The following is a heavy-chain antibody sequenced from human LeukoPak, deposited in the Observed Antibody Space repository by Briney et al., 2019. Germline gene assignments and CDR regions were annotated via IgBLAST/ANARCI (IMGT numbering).Heavy chain of an antibody. CDR3: ARHSAIAAAGTRYNWFDP. CDR1: GGSISSYY. Sequence: SETLSLTCTVSGGSISSYYWSWIRQPPGKGLEWIGYIYYSGSTNYNPSLKSRVTISVDTSKNQFSLKLSSVTAADTAVYYCARHSAIAAAGTRYNWFDPWGQGTPVTVSS. J-gene: IGHJ5*02. V-gene: IGHV4-59*08. D-gene: IGHD6-13*01. CDR2: IYYSGST.